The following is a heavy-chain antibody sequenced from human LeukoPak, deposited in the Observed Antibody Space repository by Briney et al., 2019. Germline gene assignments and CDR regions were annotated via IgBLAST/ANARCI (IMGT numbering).Heavy chain of an antibody. Sequence: GASVTVSCKASGGTFSSYAISWVRQAPGQGLEWMGGIIPIFGTANYAQKFQGRVTITADESTSTAYMELSSLRSEDTAVYYCAREGSGWVNFDYWGQGTLVTVSS. CDR2: IIPIFGTA. V-gene: IGHV1-69*13. D-gene: IGHD6-19*01. CDR3: AREGSGWVNFDY. J-gene: IGHJ4*02. CDR1: GGTFSSYA.